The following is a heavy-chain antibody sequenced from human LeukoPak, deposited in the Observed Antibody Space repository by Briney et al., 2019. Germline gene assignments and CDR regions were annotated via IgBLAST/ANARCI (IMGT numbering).Heavy chain of an antibody. V-gene: IGHV3-33*01. CDR3: TRYNNDHFDY. CDR2: IAHDGSRA. CDR1: GFTFGSYG. Sequence: GGSLRLSCAGSGFTFGSYGMHWFRQTPGKGREWVAVIAHDGSRAFYADSVKGRFTISRDKSKNTMSVQMDDLRAEDTAVYYCTRYNNDHFDYWGQGTLVTVSS. J-gene: IGHJ4*02. D-gene: IGHD1-14*01.